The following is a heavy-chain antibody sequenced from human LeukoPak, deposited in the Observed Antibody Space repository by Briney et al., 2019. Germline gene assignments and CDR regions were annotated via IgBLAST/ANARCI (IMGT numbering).Heavy chain of an antibody. D-gene: IGHD5-18*01. CDR2: IIPIFGTA. V-gene: IGHV1-69*06. CDR1: GGTFSSYA. Sequence: ASVKVSCKASGGTFSSYAISWVRQAPGQGLEWMGGIIPIFGTANYAQKFQGRVTITADKSTSTAYMELSSLRSEDTAVYYCARGYSYGHKLLFDYWGQGTLVTVSS. CDR3: ARGYSYGHKLLFDY. J-gene: IGHJ4*02.